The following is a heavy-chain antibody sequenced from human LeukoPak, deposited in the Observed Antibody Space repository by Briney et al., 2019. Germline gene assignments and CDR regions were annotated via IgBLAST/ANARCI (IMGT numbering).Heavy chain of an antibody. CDR3: ATERHHSSGCFGYFQH. CDR2: VDPEDGET. J-gene: IGHJ1*01. Sequence: ASVTISCKVSGYTFTDYYMHWVQQAPGKGLEWMGLVDPEDGETIYAEKFQGRVTITADTSTDTAYMELSSPRSEDTAVYYCATERHHSSGCFGYFQHRGQGTLVTVSS. CDR1: GYTFTDYY. V-gene: IGHV1-69-2*01. D-gene: IGHD3-22*01.